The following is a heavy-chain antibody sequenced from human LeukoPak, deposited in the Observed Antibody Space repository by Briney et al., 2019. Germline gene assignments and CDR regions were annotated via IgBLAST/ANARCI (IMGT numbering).Heavy chain of an antibody. V-gene: IGHV4-39*07. CDR3: AREGVVRGVIDY. J-gene: IGHJ4*02. Sequence: SETLSLTCTVSGGSISSGDYYWSWIRQPPGKGLEWIGEINHSGSTNYNPSLKSRVTISVDTSKNQFSLKLSSVTAADTAVYYCAREGVVRGVIDYWGQGTLVTVSS. CDR2: INHSGST. CDR1: GGSISSGDYY. D-gene: IGHD3-10*01.